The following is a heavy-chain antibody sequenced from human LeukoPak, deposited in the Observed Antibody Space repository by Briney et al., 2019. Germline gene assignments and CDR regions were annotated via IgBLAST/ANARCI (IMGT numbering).Heavy chain of an antibody. Sequence: SETLSLTCTVSGGSISSHYWSWIRQPPGKGLEWIGYIYYSGGTNYKPSLKSRVTISVDTSKNQFCLKLSSVTAADTAVYYCARGSGMVDYWGQGTLVTVSS. CDR3: ARGSGMVDY. CDR2: IYYSGGT. V-gene: IGHV4-59*11. D-gene: IGHD2-15*01. CDR1: GGSISSHY. J-gene: IGHJ4*02.